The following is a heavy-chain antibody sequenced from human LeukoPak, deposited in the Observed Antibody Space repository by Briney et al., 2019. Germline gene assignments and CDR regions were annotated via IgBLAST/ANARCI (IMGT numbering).Heavy chain of an antibody. CDR2: IGDAGT. CDR3: AKNLGPFDV. D-gene: IGHD3-16*01. CDR1: GFTFNDFA. V-gene: IGHV3-23*01. Sequence: PGGSLRLSCAASGFTFNDFAMTWVRQAPGKGLEWVSSIGDAGTYYADSVKGRFTISRDNSKNMLYLQLNSLRAGDTAMCYCAKNLGPFDVRGQGTMVTVSS. J-gene: IGHJ3*01.